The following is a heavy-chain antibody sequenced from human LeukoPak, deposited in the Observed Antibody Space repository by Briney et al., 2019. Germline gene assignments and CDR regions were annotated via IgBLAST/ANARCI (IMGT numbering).Heavy chain of an antibody. CDR3: ARELAVVVPAARNWFDP. Sequence: KPSETLSLTCTVSGGSISSYYWSWIRQPAGKGLEWIGRIYTSGSTNYNPSLKSRVTISVDTSKNQFSLKLSSVTAADTAVYYCARELAVVVPAARNWFDPWGQGTLVTVSS. J-gene: IGHJ5*02. V-gene: IGHV4-4*07. CDR1: GGSISSYY. CDR2: IYTSGST. D-gene: IGHD2-2*01.